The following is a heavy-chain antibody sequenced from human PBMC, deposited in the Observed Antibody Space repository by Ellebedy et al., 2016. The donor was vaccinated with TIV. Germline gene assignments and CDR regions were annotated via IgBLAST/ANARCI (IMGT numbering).Heavy chain of an antibody. CDR1: GLTFSTYV. CDR2: INDNGNST. Sequence: GGSLRLSXVASGLTFSTYVMSWVRQAPGKGLECVSTINDNGNSTYFADSVKGRFTISRDNSKNTLYLQMNSLRAEDTGVYYCAKNVIRKRVAGLNDYWGQGTPVIVSS. CDR3: AKNVIRKRVAGLNDY. J-gene: IGHJ4*02. V-gene: IGHV3-23*01. D-gene: IGHD6-19*01.